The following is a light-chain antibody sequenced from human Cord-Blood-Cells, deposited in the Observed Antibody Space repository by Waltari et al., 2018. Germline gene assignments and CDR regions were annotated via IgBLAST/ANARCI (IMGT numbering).Light chain of an antibody. CDR3: QQYYSTPT. CDR2: WAS. CDR1: QSVLYSSNNKNY. J-gene: IGKJ1*01. Sequence: DIVMTQSPDSLAASLVERATINCKSSQSVLYSSNNKNYLAWYHQKPGQPPKLLIYWASTRESGVPDRFSGSGSGTDFTLTISSLQAEDVAVYYCQQYYSTPTFGQGTKVEIK. V-gene: IGKV4-1*01.